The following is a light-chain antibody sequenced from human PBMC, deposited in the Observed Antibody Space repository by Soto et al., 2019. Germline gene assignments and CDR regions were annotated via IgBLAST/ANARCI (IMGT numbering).Light chain of an antibody. Sequence: DIPLTQSPFFLSASVGDRVTITCRASQGIRSYLAWYQQRPGKAPELLIYGASTLRTGVASRFSGSGSGTEFTLTISSLQPADFATCFCPQLNIFPPLFTFGPGTKVDIK. CDR1: QGIRSY. V-gene: IGKV1-9*01. J-gene: IGKJ3*01. CDR3: PQLNIFPPLFT. CDR2: GAS.